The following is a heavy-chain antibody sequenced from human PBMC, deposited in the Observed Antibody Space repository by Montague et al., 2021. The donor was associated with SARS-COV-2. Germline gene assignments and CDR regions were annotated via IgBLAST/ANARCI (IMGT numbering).Heavy chain of an antibody. J-gene: IGHJ6*02. CDR1: GFTFYNYA. Sequence: SLRLSWAASGFTFYNYAMSWVRQAPDKGLEWVAVIYGGGISTYYADSVKGRFTTFGDNSKDTLYLDMNSLRAEDAAVYYCVSRYSLSPSYYGLDVWGQGTTVTVSS. D-gene: IGHD5-18*01. V-gene: IGHV3-23*03. CDR2: IYGGGIST. CDR3: VSRYSLSPSYYGLDV.